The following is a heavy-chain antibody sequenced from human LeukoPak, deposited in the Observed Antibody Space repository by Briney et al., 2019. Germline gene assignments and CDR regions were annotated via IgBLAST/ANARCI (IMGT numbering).Heavy chain of an antibody. Sequence: GEPPNTSRKCSGYSFTHYWIGWVRQMPGKGLEWIEIIYPGDSDTRYSPSFQGQVTISADKPISTAYLQWIRLKASDTAMYYCARATPDYGGSPFDYWGQGILVTVSS. CDR1: GYSFTHYW. V-gene: IGHV5-51*04. CDR3: ARATPDYGGSPFDY. J-gene: IGHJ4*02. CDR2: IYPGDSDT. D-gene: IGHD4-23*01.